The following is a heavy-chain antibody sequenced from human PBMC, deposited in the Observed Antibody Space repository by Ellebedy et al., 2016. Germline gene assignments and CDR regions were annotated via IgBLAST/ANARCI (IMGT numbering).Heavy chain of an antibody. V-gene: IGHV3-21*01. CDR3: AREGRHSYGYNYYMDV. CDR1: GFTFSSYS. J-gene: IGHJ6*03. CDR2: ISSSSSYI. D-gene: IGHD5-18*01. Sequence: GESLKISXAASGFTFSSYSMNWVRQAPGKGLEWVSSISSSSSYIYYADSVKGRFTISRDNAKNSLYLQMNSLRAEDTAVYYCAREGRHSYGYNYYMDVWGKGTTVTVSS.